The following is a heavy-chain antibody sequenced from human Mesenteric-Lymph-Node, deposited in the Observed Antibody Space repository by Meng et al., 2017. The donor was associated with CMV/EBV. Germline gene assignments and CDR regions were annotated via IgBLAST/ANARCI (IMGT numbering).Heavy chain of an antibody. CDR3: ARGGGGAGAAWSRFDY. J-gene: IGHJ4*02. CDR2: INHSEST. V-gene: IGHV4-34*01. Sequence: GGPLSGVYGRWTRQPPGKGLEWIGKINHSESTNYTPSLKARVTISVDTSKNQFSLKVSSVTAADTAVYYGARGGGGAGAAWSRFDYWGQGTLVTVSS. D-gene: IGHD3-16*01. CDR1: GGPLSGVY.